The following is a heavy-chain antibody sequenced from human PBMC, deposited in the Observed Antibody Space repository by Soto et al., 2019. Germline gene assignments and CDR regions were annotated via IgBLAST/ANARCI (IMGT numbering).Heavy chain of an antibody. CDR2: MNPNSGNT. CDR1: GYTFTSYD. V-gene: IGHV1-8*01. Sequence: ASVKVSCKASGYTFTSYDIIWVRQATGQGLEWMGWMNPNSGNTGYAQKFQGRVTMTRNTSISTAYMELSSLRSEDTAVYYCARERGAYYYYYGMDVWGQGTTVTVSS. CDR3: ARERGAYYYYYGMDV. D-gene: IGHD1-1*01. J-gene: IGHJ6*02.